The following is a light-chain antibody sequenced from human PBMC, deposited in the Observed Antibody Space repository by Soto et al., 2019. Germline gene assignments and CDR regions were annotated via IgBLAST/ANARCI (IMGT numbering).Light chain of an antibody. CDR2: DAS. Sequence: EILLTQSPATLSLSPGERATLSCRASQSVSTYLDWYQQKPGQAPRLLIYDASNRSTGITARFTGSGSGTDFTPTINSLLPEDFAVDYCQQRSSWPPFTFGPGTKVYIK. V-gene: IGKV3-11*01. J-gene: IGKJ3*01. CDR3: QQRSSWPPFT. CDR1: QSVSTY.